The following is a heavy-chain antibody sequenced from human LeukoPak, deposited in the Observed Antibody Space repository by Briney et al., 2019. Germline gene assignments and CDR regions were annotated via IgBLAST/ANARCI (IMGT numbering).Heavy chain of an antibody. CDR3: ARLWFGERPPGL. Sequence: SETLSLTCTVSGGSISSSSYYWGWIRQPPGKGLEWIGSIYYSGNTYYHPSLKSRVIISVDTSKNQFSLKLSSVTAADTAVYYCARLWFGERPPGLWGQGTTVTVSS. V-gene: IGHV4-39*01. CDR1: GGSISSSSYY. D-gene: IGHD3-10*01. CDR2: IYYSGNT. J-gene: IGHJ6*02.